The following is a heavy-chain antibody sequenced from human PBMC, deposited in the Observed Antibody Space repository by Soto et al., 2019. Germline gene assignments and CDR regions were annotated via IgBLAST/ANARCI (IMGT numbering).Heavy chain of an antibody. CDR1: GYTFTSYA. CDR3: AIAMGFGLSDY. D-gene: IGHD3-10*01. V-gene: IGHV1-3*01. Sequence: QVQLVQSGAEVKKPGASVKVSCKASGYTFTSYAMHWVRQAPGQRLEWMGWINAGNGNTKYSQKFQGRVTITRDTSASTAYMELSSLTSPATAVYYCAIAMGFGLSDYWGQGTLVTVSS. CDR2: INAGNGNT. J-gene: IGHJ4*02.